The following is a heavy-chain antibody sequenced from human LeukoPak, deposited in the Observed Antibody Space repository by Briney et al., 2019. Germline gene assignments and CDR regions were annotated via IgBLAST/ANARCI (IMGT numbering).Heavy chain of an antibody. J-gene: IGHJ4*02. CDR1: GFSFSSYA. Sequence: PGGSLRLSCAASGFSFSSYAMSWVRQAPGKGLEWVSAISGSGVNAYYADSVKGRFTISRDNAKNTLFLQMNSLRVEDTAVYYCAKDTESGCYSALDYWGQGIPVTVSS. CDR2: ISGSGVNA. V-gene: IGHV3-23*01. CDR3: AKDTESGCYSALDY. D-gene: IGHD2-15*01.